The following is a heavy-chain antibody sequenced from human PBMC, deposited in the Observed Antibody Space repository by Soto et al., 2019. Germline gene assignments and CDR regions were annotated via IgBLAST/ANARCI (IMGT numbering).Heavy chain of an antibody. J-gene: IGHJ6*03. D-gene: IGHD5-12*01. CDR1: GDSFSGYY. CDR3: ARESGGATATVDYYYCYVDV. CDR2: INPYSGAT. Sequence: QVQLVQSGAEVKKPGASVKVSCKTSGDSFSGYYLHWVRQAPGQGLEWLGWINPYSGATKYAQKFRGRVAKTRDTCIRTADLELTSLRSDDTAICCCARESGGATATVDYYYCYVDVWGNGTTVTVCS. V-gene: IGHV1-2*02.